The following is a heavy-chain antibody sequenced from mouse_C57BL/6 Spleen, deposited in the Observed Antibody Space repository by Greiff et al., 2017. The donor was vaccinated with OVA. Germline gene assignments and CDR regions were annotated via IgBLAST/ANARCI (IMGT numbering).Heavy chain of an antibody. V-gene: IGHV1-15*01. J-gene: IGHJ2*01. CDR2: IDPETGGT. D-gene: IGHD2-3*01. CDR3: TRWGIYDGYYEGGD. CDR1: GYTFTDYE. Sequence: VQLQQSGAELVRPGASVTLSCKASGYTFTDYEMHWVKQTPVHGLEWIGAIDPETGGTAYNQKFKGKAILTADKSSSTAYMELRSLTSEDSAVYYCTRWGIYDGYYEGGDWGQGTTLTVSS.